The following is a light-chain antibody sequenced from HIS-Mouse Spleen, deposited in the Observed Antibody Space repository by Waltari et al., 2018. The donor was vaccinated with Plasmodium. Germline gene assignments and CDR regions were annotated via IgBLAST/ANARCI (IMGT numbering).Light chain of an antibody. V-gene: IGLV2-8*01. CDR3: SSYAGSNNLV. Sequence: QSALTQPHSASGSPGQSVTISCTGTSSDVGGYNYVSWYQQHPGKAPKLMINEVSKRPAGVPDRSSGSKSGNTASLTVSGLQAEDEADYYCSSYAGSNNLVFGGGTKLTVL. CDR1: SSDVGGYNY. CDR2: EVS. J-gene: IGLJ2*01.